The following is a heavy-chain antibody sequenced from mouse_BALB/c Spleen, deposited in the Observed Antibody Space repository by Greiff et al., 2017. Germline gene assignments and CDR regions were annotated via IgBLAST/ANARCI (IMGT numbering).Heavy chain of an antibody. CDR3: AREYGSNPLGYFDD. CDR2: SRNKANDYTT. Sequence: EVHPVESGGGLVQPGGSLRLSCATSGFTFSDLYMEWVRQPPGKRLEGIDASRNKANDYTTEYSASVKGRFIVSRDTSQSILYLQMNALRAEDTAIYYCAREYGSNPLGYFDDWGAGTTGTVTS. V-gene: IGHV7-1*02. J-gene: IGHJ1*01. CDR1: GFTFSDLY. D-gene: IGHD1-1*01.